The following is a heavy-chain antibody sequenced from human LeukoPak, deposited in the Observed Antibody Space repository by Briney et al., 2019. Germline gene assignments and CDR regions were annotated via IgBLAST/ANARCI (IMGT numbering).Heavy chain of an antibody. J-gene: IGHJ4*02. CDR2: INQGGSET. V-gene: IGHV3-7*01. CDR3: VRDYGGIGIDY. Sequence: PGGSLRLSCAASGFTFSSHWMSWVRQAPGKGLEWVANINQGGSETYYVDSVKGRFTISRDNAMNSLYLQMNSLTAEDTAVFYCVRDYGGIGIDYWGQGTLVTVSS. CDR1: GFTFSSHW. D-gene: IGHD4-23*01.